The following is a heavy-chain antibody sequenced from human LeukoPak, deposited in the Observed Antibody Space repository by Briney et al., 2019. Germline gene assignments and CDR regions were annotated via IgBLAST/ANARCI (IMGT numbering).Heavy chain of an antibody. CDR1: GYTFISYG. D-gene: IGHD3-10*01. CDR3: ASGAPYYSGSGSYYGMDV. J-gene: IGHJ6*02. CDR2: ISAYNGNT. Sequence: ASVKVSCKASGYTFISYGLSWVRQAPGQGLEWMGWISAYNGNTNYAQKLQDRVTMTTDTSTSTAYMEVRSLRSDDTAVYYSASGAPYYSGSGSYYGMDVWGQGTTVTVSS. V-gene: IGHV1-18*01.